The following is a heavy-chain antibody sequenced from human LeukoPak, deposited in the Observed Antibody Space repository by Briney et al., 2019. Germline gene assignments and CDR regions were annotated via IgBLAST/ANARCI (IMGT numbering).Heavy chain of an antibody. CDR1: GGSFSGYS. V-gene: IGHV4-34*01. J-gene: IGHJ5*02. CDR3: AFRSRRKLLNSSGYYPRGFDP. Sequence: PSETLSLTCAVYGGSFSGYSWSWIRQRPGKGLEWIGEINHSGSTNYNPSLKSRVTISVDTSKNQFSLKLSSVTAADTAVYYCAFRSRRKLLNSSGYYPRGFDPWGQGTLVTVSS. CDR2: INHSGST. D-gene: IGHD3-22*01.